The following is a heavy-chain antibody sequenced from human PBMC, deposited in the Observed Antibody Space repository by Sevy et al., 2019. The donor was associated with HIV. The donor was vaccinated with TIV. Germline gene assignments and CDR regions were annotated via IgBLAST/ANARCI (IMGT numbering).Heavy chain of an antibody. CDR1: EFTVSSNY. CDR3: VGNGPAYY. Sequence: GGSLRLSCVASEFTVSSNYMSWVRQAPGKGLEWVSVIFSDGSTYYADSVKGRFTISRDNSKNTLYLQMDSLRAEDTAGYYCVGNGPAYYWGQGTLVTVSS. CDR2: IFSDGST. V-gene: IGHV3-53*01. D-gene: IGHD2-8*01. J-gene: IGHJ4*02.